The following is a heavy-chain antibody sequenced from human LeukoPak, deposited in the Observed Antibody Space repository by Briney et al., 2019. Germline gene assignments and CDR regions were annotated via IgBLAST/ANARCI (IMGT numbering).Heavy chain of an antibody. D-gene: IGHD1-26*01. Sequence: GGSLRLSCAASGFTFDDHGMSWVRQAPGKGLEWVSGINWNGDRTDYAESVRGRFTISRDNAKKSLYLQMNIVRAEDRAFYYWERWEGPYFDRWGQGTLVTVPS. V-gene: IGHV3-20*04. CDR2: INWNGDRT. CDR1: GFTFDDHG. J-gene: IGHJ4*02. CDR3: ERWEGPYFDR.